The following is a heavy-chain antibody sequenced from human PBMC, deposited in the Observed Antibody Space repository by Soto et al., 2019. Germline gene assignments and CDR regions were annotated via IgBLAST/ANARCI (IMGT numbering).Heavy chain of an antibody. Sequence: SETLSLTCTVSGVSISSISSYWGWIRQPPGKGLEWIGNVYYSGSTYSNPSLKSRLTISADTSKNQFSLKLSSVTAADTAVYLCARQSEYYYASGRAAPLYGMDVWGQGTTVTVSS. CDR2: VYYSGST. D-gene: IGHD3-10*01. CDR1: GVSISSISSY. J-gene: IGHJ6*02. V-gene: IGHV4-39*01. CDR3: ARQSEYYYASGRAAPLYGMDV.